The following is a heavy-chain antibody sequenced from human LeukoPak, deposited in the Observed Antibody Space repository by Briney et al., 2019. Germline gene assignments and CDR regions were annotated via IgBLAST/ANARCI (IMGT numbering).Heavy chain of an antibody. CDR1: GGSFSTFY. CDR3: ASSYYA. CDR2: INHSGAT. J-gene: IGHJ5*02. V-gene: IGHV4-34*01. D-gene: IGHD3-10*01. Sequence: SEALSLTCGVSGGSFSTFYWSWIRQPPGEGLEWIGEINHSGATSYNPFLKSRVNISVDTSNNQFSLKLTSVTAADSAVYYCASSYYAWGQGTLVTVSS.